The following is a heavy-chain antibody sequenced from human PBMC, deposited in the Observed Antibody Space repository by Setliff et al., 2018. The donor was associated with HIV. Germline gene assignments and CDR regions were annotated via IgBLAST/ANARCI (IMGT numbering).Heavy chain of an antibody. CDR1: GVTISSHF. D-gene: IGHD5-12*01. V-gene: IGHV4-4*07. Sequence: SETLSLTCSVSGVTISSHFWTWIRQPAGKGLEWIGRAYTGGSTNYNPSLKSRVSMSVDTSKNQFSLNLNSVTAADTAVYYCARLGAEDFSDYDWVDYWGQGTLVTVSS. CDR3: ARLGAEDFSDYDWVDY. CDR2: AYTGGST. J-gene: IGHJ4*02.